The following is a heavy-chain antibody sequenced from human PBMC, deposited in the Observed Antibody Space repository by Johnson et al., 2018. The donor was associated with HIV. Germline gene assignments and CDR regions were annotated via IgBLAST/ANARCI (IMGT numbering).Heavy chain of an antibody. Sequence: QVQLVESGGGLVQPGGSLRLSCAASGFTVSDYYMTWIRQAPGKGLEWVAVISYDGHNEYYADSVEGRFTISRDNSKNTLYLQMNSLRVGDTAMYYCAKYGGGGTYFSAFDIWGQGTMVTVSS. V-gene: IGHV3-30*18. CDR1: GFTVSDYY. CDR2: ISYDGHNE. J-gene: IGHJ3*02. CDR3: AKYGGGGTYFSAFDI. D-gene: IGHD1-26*01.